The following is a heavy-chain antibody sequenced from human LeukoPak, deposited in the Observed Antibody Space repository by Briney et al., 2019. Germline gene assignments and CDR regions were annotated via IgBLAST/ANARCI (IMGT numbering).Heavy chain of an antibody. CDR3: ARCRGYCDGGRCDGFDY. CDR1: GGPFSGYY. J-gene: IGHJ4*02. Sequence: LSETLSLTCAVYGGPFSGYYWSWIRQPPGKGVEWIGENNHIRSTNYGPSLKIRVTISVDTSKEQFSLKLSSLSGADTAVYYCARCRGYCDGGRCDGFDYWGQGTLVTVSS. CDR2: NNHIRST. V-gene: IGHV4-34*01. D-gene: IGHD2-15*01.